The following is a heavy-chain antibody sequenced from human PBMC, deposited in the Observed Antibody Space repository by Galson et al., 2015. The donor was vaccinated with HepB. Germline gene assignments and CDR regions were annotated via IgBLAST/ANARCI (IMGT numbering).Heavy chain of an antibody. D-gene: IGHD2-15*01. CDR1: GFTFSSYA. CDR2: FSGPVATT. V-gene: IGHV3-23*01. CDR3: AKATSGTCSGANCYYFDF. J-gene: IGHJ4*02. Sequence: SLRLSCAASGFTFSSYAASWVRQTPEKGLEWVSTFSGPVATTYHAASVKGRFTISRDNSKNTLSLQMNGLRADDTAVYYCAKATSGTCSGANCYYFDFWGQGALVTVSS.